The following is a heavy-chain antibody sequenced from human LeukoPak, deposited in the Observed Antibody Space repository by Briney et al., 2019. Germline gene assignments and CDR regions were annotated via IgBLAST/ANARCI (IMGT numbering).Heavy chain of an antibody. CDR3: ARDPELGGHDAFDI. J-gene: IGHJ3*02. CDR1: GYTFTSYY. Sequence: ASVKVSCKASGYTFTSYYMQWVRQAPGQGLEWMGIINPSGGSTSYAQKFQGRVTMTRDTSTSTVYMEPSSLRSEDTAVYYCARDPELGGHDAFDIWGQGTMATVSS. V-gene: IGHV1-46*01. D-gene: IGHD3-10*01. CDR2: INPSGGST.